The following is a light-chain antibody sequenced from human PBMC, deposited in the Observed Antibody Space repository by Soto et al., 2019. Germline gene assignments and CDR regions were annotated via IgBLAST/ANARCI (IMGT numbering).Light chain of an antibody. CDR2: EVS. J-gene: IGLJ3*02. CDR3: SSHSGDTNVV. V-gene: IGLV2-8*01. Sequence: QSVLTQPPSASGSPGQSVTISCTGTSSDIGAYNYVSWYQQHPGKVPKLVIYEVSERPSGVPDRFSGSKSGHTASLTVSGLQPEDEADYYCSSHSGDTNVVFGGGTKLTVL. CDR1: SSDIGAYNY.